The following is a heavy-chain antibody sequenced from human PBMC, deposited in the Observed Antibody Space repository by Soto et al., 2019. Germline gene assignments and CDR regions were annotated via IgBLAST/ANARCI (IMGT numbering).Heavy chain of an antibody. CDR1: GFTFSSYG. J-gene: IGHJ4*02. CDR2: IWYDGSNK. D-gene: IGHD2-15*01. Sequence: PGGSLRLSCAASGFTFSSYGMHWVRQAPGKGLEWVAVIWYDGSNKYYADSVKGRFTISRDNSKNTLYLQMNSLRAEDTAVYYCARDKDAVVVAATGYFDYWGQGTLVTVSS. CDR3: ARDKDAVVVAATGYFDY. V-gene: IGHV3-33*01.